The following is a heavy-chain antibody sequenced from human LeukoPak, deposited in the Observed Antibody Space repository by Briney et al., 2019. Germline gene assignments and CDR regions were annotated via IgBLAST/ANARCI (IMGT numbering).Heavy chain of an antibody. Sequence: AASVTVSFKASDYTFTNYDIRWVRQAPGQGLEWMGWISTYNGNTNYAQKFQDRVTMTTDTSTSTAYMELGSLRSDDTAVYYCAREVTHHIYYGMDVWGQGTTVTVSS. V-gene: IGHV1-18*01. CDR2: ISTYNGNT. D-gene: IGHD4-23*01. CDR1: DYTFTNYD. J-gene: IGHJ6*02. CDR3: AREVTHHIYYGMDV.